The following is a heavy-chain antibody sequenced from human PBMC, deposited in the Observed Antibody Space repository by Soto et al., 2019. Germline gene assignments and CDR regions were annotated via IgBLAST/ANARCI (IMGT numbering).Heavy chain of an antibody. CDR1: GYSFTNYW. CDR2: IYPADSDT. Sequence: GESLKISCNGSGYSFTNYWIVWVRQMPGKGLEWMGSIYPADSDTRYRPSFQGQVTISADESITTAYLQWTSLKASDTAMYYCARASRSDGMDVWGQGTTVTVS. J-gene: IGHJ6*02. CDR3: ARASRSDGMDV. V-gene: IGHV5-51*01.